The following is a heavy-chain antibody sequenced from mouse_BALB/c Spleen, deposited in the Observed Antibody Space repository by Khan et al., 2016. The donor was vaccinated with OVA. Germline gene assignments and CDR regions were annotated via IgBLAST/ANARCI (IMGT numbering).Heavy chain of an antibody. D-gene: IGHD3-3*01. CDR1: GYSFTTYY. V-gene: IGHV1-34*01. CDR3: ARGTLDY. Sequence: VQLQQSGPELMKPGASVKISCKASGYSFTTYYMHWVKQSHGKSLEWIGYIDPFNGGNDYNQKFKGQATLTVDKSSSTAYIHLSSLTSEDSAVYYWARGTLDYWGQGTLVTVSA. J-gene: IGHJ3*01. CDR2: IDPFNGGN.